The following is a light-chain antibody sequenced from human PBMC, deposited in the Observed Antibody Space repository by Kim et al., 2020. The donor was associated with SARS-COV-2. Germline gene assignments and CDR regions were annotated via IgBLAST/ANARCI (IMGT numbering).Light chain of an antibody. CDR3: QAWDSSTVV. J-gene: IGLJ2*01. Sequence: SYELTQPPSVSMSPGQTASITCSGDKLGDKYACWYQQKPGQSPVLVIYQDSKRPSGIPERFSGPNSGNTATLTISGTQAMDEADYYCQAWDSSTVVFGGG. CDR1: KLGDKY. V-gene: IGLV3-1*01. CDR2: QDS.